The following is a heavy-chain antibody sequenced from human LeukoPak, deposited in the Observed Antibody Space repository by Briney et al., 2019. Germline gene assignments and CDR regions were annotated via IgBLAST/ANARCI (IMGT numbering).Heavy chain of an antibody. CDR1: GFTFSTYG. D-gene: IGHD6-19*01. J-gene: IGHJ4*02. V-gene: IGHV3-23*01. CDR2: ISGSGGRT. CDR3: AKDPSIAVAGTSLN. Sequence: GGTLRLSCAASGFTFSTYGMSWVRQAPGKGLEWVSGISGSGGRTNYADSVKGRFTISRDNSKKILYLQMTSLRAEDTAVYYCAKDPSIAVAGTSLNWGQGTLVTVSS.